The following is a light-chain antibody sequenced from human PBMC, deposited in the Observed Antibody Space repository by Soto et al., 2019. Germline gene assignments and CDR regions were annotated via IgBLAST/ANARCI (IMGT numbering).Light chain of an antibody. V-gene: IGKV3-20*01. Sequence: EILLTQSPATLSLSPGERATLSWRASQRISGYLAWYQQKPGQAHRLLIYDAYNRATGIPVRFSGSGSGADYTLTIRRLEPEDFAVYYCQKSGSSPRMTLGHGNKVDLK. CDR1: QRISGY. CDR2: DAY. CDR3: QKSGSSPRMT. J-gene: IGKJ1*01.